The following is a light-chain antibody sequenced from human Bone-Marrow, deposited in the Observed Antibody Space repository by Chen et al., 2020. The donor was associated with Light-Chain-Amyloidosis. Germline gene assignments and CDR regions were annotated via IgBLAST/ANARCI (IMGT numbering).Light chain of an antibody. CDR2: GNN. Sequence: QSVLTQPPSVSGAPGQRVTISCTGRSSNIGAGYDVYWYQDLPGTAPKFPISGNNNRPSGVPDRFSGSKSGTSASLTITGLQAEDEADYYCQSYDSSLSGSVFGGGTKLTVL. J-gene: IGLJ3*02. CDR1: SSNIGAGYD. CDR3: QSYDSSLSGSV. V-gene: IGLV1-40*01.